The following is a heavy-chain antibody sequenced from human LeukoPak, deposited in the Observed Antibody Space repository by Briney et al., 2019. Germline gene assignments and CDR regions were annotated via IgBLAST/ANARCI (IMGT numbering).Heavy chain of an antibody. Sequence: RPSETLSLTCTVSGYSISSGYYWGWIRQPPGKGLEWIGSIYHSGSTYYNPSLKSRVTISVDTSKNQFSLKLSSVTAADTAVYYCARSPDILTGENFDYWGQGTLVTVSS. D-gene: IGHD3-9*01. V-gene: IGHV4-38-2*02. CDR1: GYSISSGYY. CDR3: ARSPDILTGENFDY. CDR2: IYHSGST. J-gene: IGHJ4*02.